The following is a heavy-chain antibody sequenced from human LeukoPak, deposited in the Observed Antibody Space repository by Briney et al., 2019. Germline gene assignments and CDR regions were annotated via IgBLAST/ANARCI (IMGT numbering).Heavy chain of an antibody. J-gene: IGHJ6*02. CDR2: MNQDGSAK. V-gene: IGHV3-7*01. Sequence: GGSLRLSCAASGFTFSDSWMSWVRQAPGKGLEWVANMNQDGSAKGYVDSVKGRFTISRDNARNFLYLQMSSLRPEDTAVYYCATYTHWVAGDVWGQGTTVTVSS. CDR1: GFTFSDSW. CDR3: ATYTHWVAGDV. D-gene: IGHD3-16*01.